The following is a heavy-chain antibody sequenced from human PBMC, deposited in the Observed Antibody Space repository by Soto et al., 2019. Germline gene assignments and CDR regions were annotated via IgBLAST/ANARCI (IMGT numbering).Heavy chain of an antibody. CDR2: INPSGGST. CDR1: GYTFTSYY. J-gene: IGHJ4*02. V-gene: IGHV1-46*03. D-gene: IGHD3-16*02. Sequence: ASVKVSCKASGYTFTSYYMHWVRQAPGQGLEWMGIINPSGGSTSYAQKFQGRVTMTRDTSTSTVYMELSSLRSEDTAVYYCARGSSIMITFGGVIAHFDYWGQGTLVTVSS. CDR3: ARGSSIMITFGGVIAHFDY.